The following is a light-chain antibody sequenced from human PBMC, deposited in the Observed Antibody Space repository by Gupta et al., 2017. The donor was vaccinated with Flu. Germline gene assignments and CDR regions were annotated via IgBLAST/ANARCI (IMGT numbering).Light chain of an antibody. CDR2: AAS. CDR3: QQSYNTPRT. CDR1: QSISSY. J-gene: IGKJ1*01. V-gene: IGKV1-39*01. Sequence: PSSLSASVGDRVTITCRTSQSISSYLNWYQQKPGKAPKLLIYAASTLQSGVPSRFSGSRSGTDFTLTISSLQPEDFATYYCQQSYNTPRTFGQGTKVEIK.